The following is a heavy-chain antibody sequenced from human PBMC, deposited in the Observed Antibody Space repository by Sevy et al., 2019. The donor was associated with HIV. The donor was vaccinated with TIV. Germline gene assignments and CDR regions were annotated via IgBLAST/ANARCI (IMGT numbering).Heavy chain of an antibody. Sequence: GGSLRLSCAASGFTFSSYSMNWVRQAPGKGLEWVSSISSSSSYIYYADSVKGRFIISRDNAKNSLYLQMNSLRAEDXXXXXCARDSIVVVPAANSDYYYYMDVWGKGTTVTVSS. J-gene: IGHJ6*03. V-gene: IGHV3-21*01. D-gene: IGHD2-2*01. CDR1: GFTFSSYS. CDR3: ARDSIVVVPAANSDYYYYMDV. CDR2: ISSSSSYI.